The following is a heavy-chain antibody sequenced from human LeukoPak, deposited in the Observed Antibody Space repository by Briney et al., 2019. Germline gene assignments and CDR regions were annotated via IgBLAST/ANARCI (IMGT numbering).Heavy chain of an antibody. V-gene: IGHV1-69*04. CDR2: IVPILGTA. Sequence: ASVKVSCKASGGTFSTYAISWVRQAPGQGLESVGRIVPILGTANYAQNFQGRVTITADRSTTTAYMELSSLRSEDTAVYYCARVPQGSSWPYYFDYWGQGTLVTVSS. J-gene: IGHJ4*02. CDR3: ARVPQGSSWPYYFDY. D-gene: IGHD6-13*01. CDR1: GGTFSTYA.